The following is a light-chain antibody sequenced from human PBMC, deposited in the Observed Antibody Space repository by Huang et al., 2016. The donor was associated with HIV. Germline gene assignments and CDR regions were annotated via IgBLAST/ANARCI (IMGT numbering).Light chain of an antibody. Sequence: EIVMTQSPATLSVSPGERATLSCRASQSISSYLAWYQQRPGQAPRLLIYGASTRASGVPARFSGSGSVTEFTLTISSLQSEDFALYYCQQYNDWYPLTFGGGTKVEIK. CDR2: GAS. J-gene: IGKJ4*01. V-gene: IGKV3-15*01. CDR1: QSISSY. CDR3: QQYNDWYPLT.